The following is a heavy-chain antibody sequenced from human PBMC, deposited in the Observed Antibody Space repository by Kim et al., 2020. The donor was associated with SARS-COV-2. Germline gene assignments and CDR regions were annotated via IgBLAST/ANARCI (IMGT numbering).Heavy chain of an antibody. J-gene: IGHJ4*02. V-gene: IGHV3-48*02. CDR2: ISSSSSTI. D-gene: IGHD4-17*01. CDR3: ARDQYGDYAIDY. Sequence: WVSLRLSCAASGFTFSSYSMNWVRQAPGKGLEWVSYISSSSSTIYYADSVKGRFTISRDNANNSLYLQMNILRDEDTAVYYCARDQYGDYAIDYWGQGTLVTVSS. CDR1: GFTFSSYS.